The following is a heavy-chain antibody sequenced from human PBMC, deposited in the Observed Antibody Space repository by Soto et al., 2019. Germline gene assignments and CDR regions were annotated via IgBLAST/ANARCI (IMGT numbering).Heavy chain of an antibody. CDR2: INPSGGST. J-gene: IGHJ6*02. V-gene: IGHV1-46*03. Sequence: ASVKVSCKASGYTFTSYYMHWVRQAPGQGLEWMGIINPSGGSTSYAQKFQGRVTMTRDTSTSTVYMELSSLRSEDTAVYYCARAKRGVRCYYGSRSCYYYYGMDVWGQGTTVTGSS. D-gene: IGHD3-10*01. CDR1: GYTFTSYY. CDR3: ARAKRGVRCYYGSRSCYYYYGMDV.